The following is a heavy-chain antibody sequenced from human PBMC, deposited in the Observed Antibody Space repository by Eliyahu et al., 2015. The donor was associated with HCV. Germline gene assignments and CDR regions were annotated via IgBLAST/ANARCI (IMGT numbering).Heavy chain of an antibody. Sequence: QVQLVESGGGVVQPGRSLRLSCAASGFTFSSYGMHWVRQAPGKGLEWVAVIWYDGSNKYYADSVKGRFTISRDNSKNTLYLQMNSLRAEDTAVYYCAREGRGMDAFDIWGQGTMVTVSS. CDR1: GFTFSSYG. J-gene: IGHJ3*02. CDR2: IWYDGSNK. V-gene: IGHV3-33*01. CDR3: AREGRGMDAFDI. D-gene: IGHD3-10*01.